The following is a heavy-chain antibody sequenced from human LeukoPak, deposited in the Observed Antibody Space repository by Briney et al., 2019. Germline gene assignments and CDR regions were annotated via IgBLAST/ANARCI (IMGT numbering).Heavy chain of an antibody. CDR1: GYTFTGYY. J-gene: IGHJ5*02. V-gene: IGHV1-2*02. CDR3: AREEGGLTTRNWFDP. CDR2: INPNSGGT. Sequence: ASVKVSCKASGYTFTGYYIHRVRQAPGQGLEWMGWINPNSGGTNYAQQFQGRVTMTRDTSIRTAYMELSGLRSDDTGVYYCAREEGGLTTRNWFDPWGQGTLVTVSS. D-gene: IGHD4-11*01.